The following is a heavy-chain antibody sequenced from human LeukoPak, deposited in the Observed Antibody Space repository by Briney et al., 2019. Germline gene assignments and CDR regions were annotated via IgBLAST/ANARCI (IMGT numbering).Heavy chain of an antibody. CDR3: ARGLRRTAMVTRGGVRFDY. CDR2: MNPNSGNT. Sequence: GASVKVSCKASGYTFTSYDINWVRQATGQGLEWMGWMNPNSGNTGYAQKVQGRVTMTSNTSISTAYMELSSLRSEDTAVYYCARGLRRTAMVTRGGVRFDYWGQGTLVTVSS. V-gene: IGHV1-8*01. J-gene: IGHJ4*02. CDR1: GYTFTSYD. D-gene: IGHD5-18*01.